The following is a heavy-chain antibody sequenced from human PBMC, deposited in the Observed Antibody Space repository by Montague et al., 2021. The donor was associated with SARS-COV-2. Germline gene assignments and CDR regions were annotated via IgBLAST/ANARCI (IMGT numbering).Heavy chain of an antibody. CDR3: AREFDC. Sequence: SLRLSCAASGFTFSTYWMNWVRQAPGKGLEWVANVNEDGSEEYFVDSVKGRFTISRDNAKNSPFLQMNSLRAEDTAVYYCAREFDCWGQGTLVTVSS. J-gene: IGHJ4*02. V-gene: IGHV3-7*01. CDR2: VNEDGSEE. CDR1: GFTFSTYW.